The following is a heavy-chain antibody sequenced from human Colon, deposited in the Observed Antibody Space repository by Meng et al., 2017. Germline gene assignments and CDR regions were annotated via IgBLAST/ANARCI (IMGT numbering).Heavy chain of an antibody. CDR1: GYDFTNYG. D-gene: IGHD4-17*01. CDR3: ATAVTTVPFDY. Sequence: QLVPDVSGLKQPVAPVDVSCNASGYDFTNYGMNWVRQAPGQGLEWIGWINTYTGNPAYAQGFTGRFVFSLDTSVSTAYLQISSLKAEDTAVYYCATAVTTVPFDYWGQGTLVTVSS. V-gene: IGHV7-4-1*02. CDR2: INTYTGNP. J-gene: IGHJ4*02.